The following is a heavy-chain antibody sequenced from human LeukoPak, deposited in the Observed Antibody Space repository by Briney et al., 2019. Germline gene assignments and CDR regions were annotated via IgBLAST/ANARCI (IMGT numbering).Heavy chain of an antibody. CDR1: GGSFSGNY. CDR2: INHSGST. Sequence: KPSETLSLTCAVYGGSFSGNYWTWIRQPPGKGLEWIGEINHSGSTNYNPSLKSRLTISVDTSKNQFSLKLSTVTAADTAVYYCARGARIPDSGKRNFDSWGQGTLVTVSS. V-gene: IGHV4-34*01. CDR3: ARGARIPDSGKRNFDS. J-gene: IGHJ4*02. D-gene: IGHD4-23*01.